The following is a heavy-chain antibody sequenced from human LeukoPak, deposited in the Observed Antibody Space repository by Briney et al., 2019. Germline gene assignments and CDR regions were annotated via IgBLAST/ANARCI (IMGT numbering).Heavy chain of an antibody. CDR3: ARSFFSVLVGHYYFDF. Sequence: SETLSLTCTVSGDSISSGYYYWGWIRQSPGKGLEWIGSISYSGSTFYNPSLKSRVTISADTSKNQFSMRLTSVTAADTAVYYCARSFFSVLVGHYYFDFWGQGTLVTVSS. CDR1: GDSISSGYYY. D-gene: IGHD3-3*02. J-gene: IGHJ4*02. V-gene: IGHV4-39*01. CDR2: ISYSGST.